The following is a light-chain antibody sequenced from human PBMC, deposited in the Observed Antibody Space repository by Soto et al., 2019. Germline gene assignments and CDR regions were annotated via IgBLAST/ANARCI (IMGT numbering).Light chain of an antibody. CDR2: KAS. J-gene: IGKJ1*01. CDR3: QQYAGYSRT. CDR1: QSISGW. V-gene: IGKV1-5*03. Sequence: DVQMTQSPSTLSASVGDRVTITCRASQSISGWLAWYQQRPGTAPKLMIYKASTLETGLPSRFSGSGSGTEFTLTINNLQPDDFATYYCQQYAGYSRTFGQGTKVEIK.